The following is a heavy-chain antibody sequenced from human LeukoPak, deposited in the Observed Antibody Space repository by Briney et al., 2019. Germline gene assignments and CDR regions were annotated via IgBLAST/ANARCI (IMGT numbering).Heavy chain of an antibody. CDR2: IKGDGSEK. J-gene: IGHJ4*02. CDR1: GFTFSSYW. Sequence: GGSLRLSCAASGFTFSSYWMTWVRQAPGKGLEWVGNIKGDGSEKYYVDSVKGRFTISRDNAKNSLYLQMNSLRAEDTAVYYCARSSPTYSSLSDTVFDYWGQGTLVTVSS. V-gene: IGHV3-7*01. CDR3: ARSSPTYSSLSDTVFDY. D-gene: IGHD6-6*01.